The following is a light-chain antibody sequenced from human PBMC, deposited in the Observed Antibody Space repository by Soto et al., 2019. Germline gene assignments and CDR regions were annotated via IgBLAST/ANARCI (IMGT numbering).Light chain of an antibody. CDR3: QQYGSSPRT. Sequence: EIVLTQSPGTLSLSPGERATFSCRASQSVSSNYLSWYPQKPGEALRVRIYVAFKRATGIPDRLSGSGGGTDFTLTISRMEPEDFAVYCRQQYGSSPRTFGQGTKVDI. J-gene: IGKJ1*01. CDR2: VAF. CDR1: QSVSSNY. V-gene: IGKV3-20*01.